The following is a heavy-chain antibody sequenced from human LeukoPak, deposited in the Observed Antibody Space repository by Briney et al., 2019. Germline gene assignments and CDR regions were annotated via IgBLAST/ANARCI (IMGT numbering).Heavy chain of an antibody. D-gene: IGHD3-10*01. CDR2: ISSGGGTI. J-gene: IGHJ4*02. CDR3: AREWRGSGDY. Sequence: PGGSLRLSCAASGFTFSDYYMSWIRQAPGKGLEWVSFISSGGGTIYYADSVKGRFTVSRDNAKNSLFLQMNSLRAEDTAIYYCAREWRGSGDYWGQGTLVTVSS. CDR1: GFTFSDYY. V-gene: IGHV3-11*04.